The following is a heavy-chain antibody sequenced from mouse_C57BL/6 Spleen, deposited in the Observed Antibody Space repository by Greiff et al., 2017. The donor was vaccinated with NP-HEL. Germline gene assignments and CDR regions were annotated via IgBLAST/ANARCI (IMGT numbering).Heavy chain of an antibody. CDR2: FYPGSGSI. Sequence: VQLQQSGAELVKPGASVKLSCKASGYTFTEYTIHWVKQRSGQGLEWIGWFYPGSGSIKYNEKFKDKATLTADKSSSTVYMELSRLTSEDSAVYFCARHEDKEYDYGRSWCAYWGQETLVTVSA. D-gene: IGHD2-4*01. V-gene: IGHV1-62-2*01. CDR1: GYTFTEYT. CDR3: ARHEDKEYDYGRSWCAY. J-gene: IGHJ3*01.